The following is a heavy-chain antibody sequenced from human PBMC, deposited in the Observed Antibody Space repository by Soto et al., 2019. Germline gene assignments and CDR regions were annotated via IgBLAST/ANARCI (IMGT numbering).Heavy chain of an antibody. J-gene: IGHJ4*02. D-gene: IGHD6-19*01. CDR2: ISSSSSYT. Sequence: EGSLRLSCAASGFTSSSYSMNWVRQAPGKGLEWVSYISSSSSYTNYADSAKGRFTISRDNAKNSLYLQMNSLRAEDTAVYYCARGGAIAVAGRALSDYWGQGTLVTVSS. CDR1: GFTSSSYS. V-gene: IGHV3-21*01. CDR3: ARGGAIAVAGRALSDY.